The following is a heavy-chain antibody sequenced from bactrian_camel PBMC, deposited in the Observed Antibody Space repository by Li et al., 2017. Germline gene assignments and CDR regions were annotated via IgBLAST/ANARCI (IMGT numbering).Heavy chain of an antibody. Sequence: VQLVESGGGAVQAGGSLTLSCAVSGSIDNHACMAWFRQAPGKERVWVAIIARDGRPVLADYVNGRFTITKDTISQTMNLQMNALKPEDSGMYYCAADVRGGSNVCGKPDTWGQGTQVTVS. J-gene: IGHJ4*01. CDR2: IARDGRP. V-gene: IGHV3S53*01. CDR3: AADVRGGSNVCGKPDT. CDR1: GSIDNHAC. D-gene: IGHD2*01.